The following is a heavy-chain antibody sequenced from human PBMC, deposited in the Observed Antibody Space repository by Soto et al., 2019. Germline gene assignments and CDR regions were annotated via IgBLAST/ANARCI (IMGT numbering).Heavy chain of an antibody. CDR1: GGSISSYY. CDR3: AGFPYYYYYMDV. Sequence: SETLSLTCTVSGGSISSYYWSWIRQPPGKGLEWIGYIYYSGSTNYNPSLKSRVTISVDTSKNQFSLKLSSVTAADTAVYYCAGFPYYYYYMDVWGKGTTVTVSS. J-gene: IGHJ6*03. V-gene: IGHV4-59*01. CDR2: IYYSGST.